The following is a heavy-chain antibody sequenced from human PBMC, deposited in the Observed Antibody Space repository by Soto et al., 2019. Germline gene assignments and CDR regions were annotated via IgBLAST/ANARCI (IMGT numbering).Heavy chain of an antibody. J-gene: IGHJ6*02. D-gene: IGHD3-9*01. CDR1: CGSISSYY. V-gene: IGHV4-59*01. Sequence: SETLSLTCTVSCGSISSYYWSWIRQPPGKGLEWIGYIYYSGSTNYNPSLKSRVTISVDTSKNQFSLKLSSVTAADTAVYYCARADILTGYYNYYYGMDVWGQGTTVTVSS. CDR2: IYYSGST. CDR3: ARADILTGYYNYYYGMDV.